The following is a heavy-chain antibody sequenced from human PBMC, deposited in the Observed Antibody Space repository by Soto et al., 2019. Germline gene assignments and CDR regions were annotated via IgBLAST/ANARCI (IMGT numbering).Heavy chain of an antibody. D-gene: IGHD3-3*01. V-gene: IGHV3-33*01. J-gene: IGHJ4*02. Sequence: PGGSLRLSCAASGFTFSNYGMHWVRQAPGKGLEWVAVIWYDGSNKYYADSVKGRFTISRDNSKNTLYLQMNSLRAEDTAVYYCARDKRDLRFLEWSYYFDYWGQGTLVTVSS. CDR2: IWYDGSNK. CDR1: GFTFSNYG. CDR3: ARDKRDLRFLEWSYYFDY.